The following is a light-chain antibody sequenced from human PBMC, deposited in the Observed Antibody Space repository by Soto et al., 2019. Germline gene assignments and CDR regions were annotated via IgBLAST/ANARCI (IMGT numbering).Light chain of an antibody. CDR1: SGHSNYA. V-gene: IGLV4-69*01. CDR3: QTWGAGIQV. CDR2: LNSDGSH. Sequence: QLVLTQSPSASASLGASVKLTCTLSSGHSNYAIAWHQQQPEKGPRYLMKLNSDGSHGKGDGIPDRFSGSSSGAERYLTISSLQSEDEADYYCQTWGAGIQVFGGGTKQTVL. J-gene: IGLJ2*01.